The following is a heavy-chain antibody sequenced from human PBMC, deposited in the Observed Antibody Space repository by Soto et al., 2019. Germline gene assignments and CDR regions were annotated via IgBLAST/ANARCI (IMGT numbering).Heavy chain of an antibody. CDR1: GGSISSGGYY. CDR2: IYYSGST. Sequence: PSETLSLTCTVSGGSISSGGYYWRWIRQHPGKGLEWIGYIYYSGSTYYNPSLKSRVTISVDTSKNQFSLKLSSVTAADTAVYYCARESSGVVDSGGMDVWGQGTTVTVSS. D-gene: IGHD3-3*01. V-gene: IGHV4-31*03. CDR3: ARESSGVVDSGGMDV. J-gene: IGHJ6*02.